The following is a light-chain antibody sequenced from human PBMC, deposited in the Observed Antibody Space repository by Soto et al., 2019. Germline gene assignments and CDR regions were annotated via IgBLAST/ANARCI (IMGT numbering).Light chain of an antibody. J-gene: IGKJ1*01. CDR3: QQYNPYSPWT. V-gene: IGKV1-5*03. Sequence: DIQMTQYPSTLSASVGDRVTVTCRASQSITGCLAWFQQKPGKAPKLLISKASRLESGVPSSFSGSGSATEFTLSISGLQTDDFATYYCQQYNPYSPWTFGQGTKVDIK. CDR2: KAS. CDR1: QSITGC.